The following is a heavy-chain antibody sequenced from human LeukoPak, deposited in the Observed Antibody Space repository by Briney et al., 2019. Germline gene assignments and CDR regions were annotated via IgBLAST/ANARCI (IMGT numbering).Heavy chain of an antibody. D-gene: IGHD2-15*01. CDR3: ARIWGYCSGGSCYSPYYYYMDV. CDR1: GGSFSGYY. V-gene: IGHV4-34*01. J-gene: IGHJ6*03. CDR2: INHSGST. Sequence: SETLSLTCAVYGGSFSGYYWSWIRQPPGKGLEWIGEINHSGSTNYNPSLKSRVTISVDTSKNQFSLKLSSVTAADTAVYYCARIWGYCSGGSCYSPYYYYMDVWGKGTTVTVSS.